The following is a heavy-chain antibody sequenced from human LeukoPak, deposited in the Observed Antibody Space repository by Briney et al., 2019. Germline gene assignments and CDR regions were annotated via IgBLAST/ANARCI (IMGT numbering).Heavy chain of an antibody. J-gene: IGHJ2*01. D-gene: IGHD3-22*01. V-gene: IGHV4-59*01. CDR2: IYYSGNT. CDR3: ARDRDSSELRDFDL. CDR1: GGSISSYY. Sequence: PSETLSLTCTVSGGSISSYYWSWIRQPPGKGLEWIGYIYYSGNTNYNPSLKSRVSISIDTSKNQFSLQLSSVTAADTAVYYCARDRDSSELRDFDLWGRGTLVTVSA.